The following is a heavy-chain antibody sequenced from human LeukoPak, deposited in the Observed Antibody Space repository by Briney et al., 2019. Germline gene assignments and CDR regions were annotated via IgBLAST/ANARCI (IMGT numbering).Heavy chain of an antibody. Sequence: SETLSLTCSVAGGPISSSSYYWGWIRQPPGKGLEWIGCVYYSGTYYNPSLKSRPTISIDTSKNQFSLKLDSVTAADTAMYYCLRDRGDYWFDPWGQGTLVTVSS. V-gene: IGHV4-39*07. CDR2: VYYSGT. D-gene: IGHD2-21*02. CDR3: LRDRGDYWFDP. J-gene: IGHJ5*02. CDR1: GGPISSSSYY.